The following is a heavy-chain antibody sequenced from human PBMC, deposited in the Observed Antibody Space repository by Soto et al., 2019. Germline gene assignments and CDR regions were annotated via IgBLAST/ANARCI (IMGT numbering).Heavy chain of an antibody. V-gene: IGHV1-69*12. J-gene: IGHJ6*02. CDR1: GGTFRTNA. CDR2: IIPIFPTP. CDR3: ARDKDRLQLGGNYYYIMDV. D-gene: IGHD1-1*01. Sequence: QVQLVQSGAEVKKPGSSVEISCKASGGTFRTNAFSWVRQAPGQGLEWMGGIIPIFPTPDYAQKFQSRVTITADESTTTTYMELRSLRSEDTAIYYCARDKDRLQLGGNYYYIMDVWGQGTTVTVSS.